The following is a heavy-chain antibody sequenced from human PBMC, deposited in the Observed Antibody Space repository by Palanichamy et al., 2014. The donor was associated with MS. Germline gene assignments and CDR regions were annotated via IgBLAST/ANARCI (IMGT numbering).Heavy chain of an antibody. CDR1: GYSISSGYY. D-gene: IGHD3-10*01. V-gene: IGHV4-38-2*01. Sequence: QVQLQESGPGLVKPSETLSLTCAVSGYSISSGYYWGWIRQPPGKGLEWIGSIYHSGSTYYNPSLKSRVTISVDTSKNQFSLKLSSVTAADTAVYYCARITMVRGVDDAFDIWGQGTMVTVSS. CDR2: IYHSGST. J-gene: IGHJ3*02. CDR3: ARITMVRGVDDAFDI.